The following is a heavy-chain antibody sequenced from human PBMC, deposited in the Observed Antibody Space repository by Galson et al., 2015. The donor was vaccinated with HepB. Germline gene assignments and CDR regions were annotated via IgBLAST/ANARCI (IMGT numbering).Heavy chain of an antibody. Sequence: SLRLSCAASGFTFSSYSMNWVRQAPGKGLEWVSSISSSSSYIYYADSVKGRFTISRDNAKNSLYLQMNSLRAEDTAVYYCARDKPGGWFDPWGQGTLVTVSS. CDR1: GFTFSSYS. J-gene: IGHJ5*02. CDR2: ISSSSSYI. V-gene: IGHV3-21*01. CDR3: ARDKPGGWFDP. D-gene: IGHD1-14*01.